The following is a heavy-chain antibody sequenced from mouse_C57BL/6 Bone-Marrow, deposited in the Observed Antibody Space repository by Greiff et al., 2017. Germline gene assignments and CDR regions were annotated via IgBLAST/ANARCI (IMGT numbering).Heavy chain of an antibody. J-gene: IGHJ4*01. V-gene: IGHV2-5*01. D-gene: IGHD1-1*01. CDR3: AKTPYYYGSSSYAMDY. CDR2: IWRGGST. Sequence: QVQLQQSGPGLVQPSQSLSITCTVSGFSLTSYGVHWVRQSPGKGLEWLGVIWRGGSTDYNAAFMSRLSITKDNSKSQVFFKMNSLQADDTAIYYCAKTPYYYGSSSYAMDYWGQGTSVTVSS. CDR1: GFSLTSYG.